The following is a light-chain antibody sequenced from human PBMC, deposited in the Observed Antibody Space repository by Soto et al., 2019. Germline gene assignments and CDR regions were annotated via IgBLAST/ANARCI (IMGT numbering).Light chain of an antibody. CDR1: ASNIGTFY. J-gene: IGLJ3*02. Sequence: QSVLTQPPSASATPGQGVTVSCSGSASNIGTFYVSWYQHLPGTAPKLLIYNNNQRPSGVPDRFSGSKSGTSASLAISGLRSDDESDYYCAAWDDSLSGPVFGGGTKLTVL. V-gene: IGLV1-47*02. CDR3: AAWDDSLSGPV. CDR2: NNN.